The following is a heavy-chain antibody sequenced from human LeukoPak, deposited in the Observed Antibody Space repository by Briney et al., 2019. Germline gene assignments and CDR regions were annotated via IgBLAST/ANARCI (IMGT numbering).Heavy chain of an antibody. V-gene: IGHV3-21*01. CDR2: ISSSSSYI. Sequence: PGGFLRLSCAASGFTFSSYSLDWVRQAPGKGLEWVSSISSSSSYIYYADSVKGRFTISRDNARDSLYLQMNSLRDEDTAVYYCARAITMKVVSSDAFDIWGQGTMVTVSS. J-gene: IGHJ3*02. CDR3: ARAITMKVVSSDAFDI. D-gene: IGHD3-22*01. CDR1: GFTFSSYS.